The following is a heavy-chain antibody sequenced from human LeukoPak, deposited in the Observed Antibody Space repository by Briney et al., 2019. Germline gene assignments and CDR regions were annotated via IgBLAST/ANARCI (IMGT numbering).Heavy chain of an antibody. CDR1: GFTFSSYE. Sequence: GGSLRLSCAASGFTFSSYEMNWVRQAPGKGLEWVSYISSSGSTIYYADSVKGRFTISRDNAKNSLYLQMNSLRAEDTAVYYCASPAGGYYLSYFDYWGQGTLVTVPT. J-gene: IGHJ4*02. D-gene: IGHD3-22*01. CDR2: ISSSGSTI. CDR3: ASPAGGYYLSYFDY. V-gene: IGHV3-48*03.